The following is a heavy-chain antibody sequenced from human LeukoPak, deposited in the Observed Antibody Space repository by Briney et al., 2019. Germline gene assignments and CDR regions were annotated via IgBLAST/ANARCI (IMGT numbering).Heavy chain of an antibody. J-gene: IGHJ4*02. D-gene: IGHD5-12*01. CDR1: GYTFTNHG. Sequence: AASVKVSCKASGYTFTNHGIIWVRQAPGQGFEWMGWISPYNGNTNYAQRLQGRVAMTTDTFTSTAYMELRSLKSDDTAVYYCAREFSGITYDYWGQGTLVTVSS. V-gene: IGHV1-18*01. CDR2: ISPYNGNT. CDR3: AREFSGITYDY.